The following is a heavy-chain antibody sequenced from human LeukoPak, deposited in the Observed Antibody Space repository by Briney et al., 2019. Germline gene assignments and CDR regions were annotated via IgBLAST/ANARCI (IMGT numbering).Heavy chain of an antibody. V-gene: IGHV3-21*01. CDR3: ARDDSSSCSLAQEWLQFDY. CDR2: ISSSSSYI. J-gene: IGHJ4*02. CDR1: GFTFSSYS. Sequence: GGSLRLSCAASGFTFSSYSMNWVRQAPGKGLEWVSSISSSSSYIYYADSVKGRFTISRDNAKNSLYLQMNSLRAEDTAVYYCARDDSSSCSLAQEWLQFDYWGQGTLVTVSS. D-gene: IGHD6-13*01.